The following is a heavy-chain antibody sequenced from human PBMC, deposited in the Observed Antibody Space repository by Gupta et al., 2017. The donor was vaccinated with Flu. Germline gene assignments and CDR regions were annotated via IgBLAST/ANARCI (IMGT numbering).Heavy chain of an antibody. CDR2: ISYDGSNK. Sequence: AVISYDGSNKYYADSVKGRFTISRDNSKNTLYLQMNSLRAEDTAVYYCAKDFRVVVPAAMERQYYYYYYMDVWGKGTTVTVSS. V-gene: IGHV3-30*18. D-gene: IGHD2-2*01. J-gene: IGHJ6*03. CDR3: AKDFRVVVPAAMERQYYYYYYMDV.